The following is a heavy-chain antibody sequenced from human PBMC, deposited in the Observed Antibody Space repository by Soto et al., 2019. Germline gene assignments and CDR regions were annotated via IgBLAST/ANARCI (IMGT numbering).Heavy chain of an antibody. CDR2: IYYRGST. CDR1: GGSISSYY. V-gene: IGHV4-59*01. CDR3: ARFNWYFDL. J-gene: IGHJ2*01. Sequence: QVQLQESGPGLVKPSETLSLTCTVSGGSISSYYWSWIRQPPGKGLEWIGYIYYRGSTNYNPSLKXRXTXXVDTSKNQFSLKLRSVTAADTAMYYCARFNWYFDLWGRGTLVTVSS.